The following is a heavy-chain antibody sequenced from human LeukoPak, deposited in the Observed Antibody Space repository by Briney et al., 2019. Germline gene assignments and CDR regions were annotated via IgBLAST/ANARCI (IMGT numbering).Heavy chain of an antibody. Sequence: ASVKVSCKASGYTFTSCGISWVRQAPGQGLEWMGWISAYNGNTNYAQRLQGRVTMTTDTSTSTAYMELRSLRSDDTAVYYCARDLLVVGATYWFDPWGQGTLVTVSS. D-gene: IGHD1-26*01. CDR3: ARDLLVVGATYWFDP. CDR1: GYTFTSCG. V-gene: IGHV1-18*01. J-gene: IGHJ5*02. CDR2: ISAYNGNT.